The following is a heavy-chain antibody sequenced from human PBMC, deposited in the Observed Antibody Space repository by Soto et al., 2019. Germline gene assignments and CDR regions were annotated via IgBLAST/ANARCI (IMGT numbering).Heavy chain of an antibody. D-gene: IGHD2-15*01. V-gene: IGHV1-3*01. CDR2: INAGNGNT. CDR3: ARDLGYCSGGSCYSQYYYYYYYMDV. J-gene: IGHJ6*03. Sequence: QVQLVQSGGEVKKPGASVKVSCKASGYTFTSYAMHWVRQAPGQRLEWMGWINAGNGNTKYSQKFQGRVTITRDTSASTAYMELSSLRSEDTAVYYCARDLGYCSGGSCYSQYYYYYYYMDVWGKGTTVSVSS. CDR1: GYTFTSYA.